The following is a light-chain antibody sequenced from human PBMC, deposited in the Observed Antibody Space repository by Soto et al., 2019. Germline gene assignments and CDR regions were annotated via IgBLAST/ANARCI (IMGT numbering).Light chain of an antibody. CDR3: QSYDSSLSGSYV. Sequence: QDVVTQPPSVSGAPGQRVTISCTGSSSNIGAGYDVHWYQRLPGTAPKVLIYNNNNRPSGVPDRFSGSKSGTSASLAITGLQAEDEADYYCQSYDSSLSGSYVFGTGTKLTVL. V-gene: IGLV1-40*01. J-gene: IGLJ1*01. CDR1: SSNIGAGYD. CDR2: NNN.